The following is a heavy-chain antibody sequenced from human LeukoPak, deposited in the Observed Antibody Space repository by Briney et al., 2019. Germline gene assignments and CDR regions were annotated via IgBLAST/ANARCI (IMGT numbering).Heavy chain of an antibody. J-gene: IGHJ3*02. V-gene: IGHV4-59*01. CDR2: IYYSGST. CDR1: GDSISSYY. Sequence: LESLCLSCAVSGDSISSYYWSWIRQPPGKGLGWVGYIYYSGSTNYNPSLKSRVTISVDTSKNHFSLKLSSVTAADTAAYYCARVPKYYDSSGYYYSDPAYDICGQGTKVTVSS. CDR3: ARVPKYYDSSGYYYSDPAYDI. D-gene: IGHD3-22*01.